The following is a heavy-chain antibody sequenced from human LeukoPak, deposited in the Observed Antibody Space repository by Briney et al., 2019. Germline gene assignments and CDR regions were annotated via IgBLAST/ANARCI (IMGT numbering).Heavy chain of an antibody. CDR1: GGSISSGGYY. CDR2: IYYSGSP. Sequence: SETLSLTCTVSGGSISSGGYYWSWIRQHPGKGLEWIGYIYYSGSPYYNPSLRSRVTISVDTSKNQFSLKLSSVTAADTAVYYCARGYHGHYYDSSGSIDYWGQGTLVTVSS. D-gene: IGHD3-22*01. J-gene: IGHJ4*02. V-gene: IGHV4-31*03. CDR3: ARGYHGHYYDSSGSIDY.